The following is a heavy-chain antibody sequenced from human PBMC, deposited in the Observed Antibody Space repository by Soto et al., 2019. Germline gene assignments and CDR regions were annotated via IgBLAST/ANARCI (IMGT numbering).Heavy chain of an antibody. CDR1: GGSIGSGGNYY. CDR2: INHRWST. CDR3: ARELPAARGRSLDV. Sequence: QVQLQESGPGLVKPSQTLSLTCTVSGGSIGSGGNYYWTWIRQHPGKGLEWFGYINHRWSTDQSPDLNSRVTMSVDPSKNQFTLNVSSVTAADTALYYCARELPAARGRSLDVWGQGTLVTVSS. D-gene: IGHD2-2*01. J-gene: IGHJ1*01. V-gene: IGHV4-31*03.